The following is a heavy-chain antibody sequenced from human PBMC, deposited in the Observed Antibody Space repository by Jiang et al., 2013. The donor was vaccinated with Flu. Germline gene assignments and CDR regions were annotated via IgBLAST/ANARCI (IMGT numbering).Heavy chain of an antibody. CDR2: LLQWDH. J-gene: IGHJ4*02. D-gene: IGHD6-19*01. CDR3: ARVASKVAGQSYYFDY. V-gene: IGHV4-59*01. Sequence: WSWIRQPPREGTGVDWEYLLQWDHQRQPSLKSRLTITADTSKSQFSLKLSSVTAADTAVYYCARVASKVAGQSYYFDYWGQGTLVTVSS.